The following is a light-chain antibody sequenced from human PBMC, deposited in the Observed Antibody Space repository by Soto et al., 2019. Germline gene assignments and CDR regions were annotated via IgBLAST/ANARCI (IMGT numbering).Light chain of an antibody. J-gene: IGKJ4*01. CDR3: QQSYITPLT. CDR2: AAS. Sequence: DIQMTQTPSSLSASVGDRVTITCRASQSISSYLNWYQQKPGKAPKLLIYAASSLQSGVPSRFSGSGSGTDFTLTISSLQPEDFATYYCQQSYITPLTFCGGTIVDIK. CDR1: QSISSY. V-gene: IGKV1-39*01.